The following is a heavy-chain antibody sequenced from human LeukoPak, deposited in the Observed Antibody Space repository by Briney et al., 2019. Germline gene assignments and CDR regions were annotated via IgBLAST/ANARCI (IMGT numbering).Heavy chain of an antibody. CDR2: IYHSGST. Sequence: SETLSLTCTVSGGSISSYYWGWIRQPPGKGLEWIGSIYHSGSTYYNPSLKSRVTISVDTSKNQFSLKLSSVTAADTAVYYCAGLYYDSSGYQFDYWGQGTLVTVSS. V-gene: IGHV4-38-2*02. CDR3: AGLYYDSSGYQFDY. CDR1: GGSISSYY. D-gene: IGHD3-22*01. J-gene: IGHJ4*02.